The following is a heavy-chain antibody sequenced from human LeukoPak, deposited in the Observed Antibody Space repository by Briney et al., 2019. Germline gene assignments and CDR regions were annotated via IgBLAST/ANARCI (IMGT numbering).Heavy chain of an antibody. J-gene: IGHJ4*02. D-gene: IGHD2-2*02. Sequence: GGSLRLSCAASGFTFSSYGMHWVRQAPGKGLEWVAVISYDGCNKYYADSVKGRFTISRDNSKNTLYLQMNSLRAEDTAVYYCANIPRLDPDYWGQGTLVTVSS. CDR3: ANIPRLDPDY. CDR2: ISYDGCNK. CDR1: GFTFSSYG. V-gene: IGHV3-30*18.